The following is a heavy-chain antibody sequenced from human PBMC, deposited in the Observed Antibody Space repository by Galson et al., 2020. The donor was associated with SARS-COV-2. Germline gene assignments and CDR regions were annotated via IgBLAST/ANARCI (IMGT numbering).Heavy chain of an antibody. D-gene: IGHD3-10*01. CDR2: IYTSGST. CDR1: GGSISSYY. J-gene: IGHJ6*02. V-gene: IGHV4-4*07. CDR3: ARESGYYYGSGSYYNPRYGMDV. Sequence: SETLSLTCTVSGGSISSYYWSWIRQPAGKGLEWIGRIYTSGSTNYNPSLKSRVTMSVDTSKNQFSLKLSSVTAADTAVYYCARESGYYYGSGSYYNPRYGMDVWGQGTTVTVSS.